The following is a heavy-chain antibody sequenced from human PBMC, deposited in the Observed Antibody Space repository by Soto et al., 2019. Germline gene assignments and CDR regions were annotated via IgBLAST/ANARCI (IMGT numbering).Heavy chain of an antibody. J-gene: IGHJ4*02. CDR1: GYLFTSYY. D-gene: IGHD1-20*01. Sequence: ASVKVSCKASGYLFTSYYMHWVRQAPGQGPEWMGIMNPSSGGMSYAQKFQGRVTMTRDTSASTVYMELSILRSEDTAVYYCARAIKVNWNLDHWGQGTMVTVSS. V-gene: IGHV1-46*01. CDR2: MNPSSGGM. CDR3: ARAIKVNWNLDH.